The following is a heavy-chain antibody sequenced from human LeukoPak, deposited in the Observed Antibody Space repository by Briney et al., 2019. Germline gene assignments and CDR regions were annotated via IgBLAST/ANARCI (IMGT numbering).Heavy chain of an antibody. CDR1: GFTFSSYG. J-gene: IGHJ4*02. V-gene: IGHV3-23*01. Sequence: TGGSLRLSCAASGFTFSSYGMSWVRQAPGKGLEWVSAISGSGGSTYYADSVKGRFTISRDNSKNTLYLQMNSLRAEDTAVYYCAKASNTWNYFDYWGQGTLVTVSS. CDR2: ISGSGGST. D-gene: IGHD1-1*01. CDR3: AKASNTWNYFDY.